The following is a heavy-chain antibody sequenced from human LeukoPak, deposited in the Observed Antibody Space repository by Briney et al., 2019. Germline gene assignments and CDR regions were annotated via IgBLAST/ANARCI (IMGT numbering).Heavy chain of an antibody. CDR1: GFTFSTYW. J-gene: IGHJ4*02. D-gene: IGHD1-26*01. Sequence: GGSLRLSCAASGFTFSTYWMSWVRQAPGKGLEWVANIKKDGSEKYYVDSVKGRFTIFRDNAKNSLSLQMNSLRAEDTAVYYSTREGVYSGSYNGAFDDWGQGTLVTVSS. CDR3: TREGVYSGSYNGAFDD. V-gene: IGHV3-7*03. CDR2: IKKDGSEK.